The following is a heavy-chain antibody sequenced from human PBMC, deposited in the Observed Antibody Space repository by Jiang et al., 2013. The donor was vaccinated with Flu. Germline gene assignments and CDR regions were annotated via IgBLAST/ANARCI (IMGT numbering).Heavy chain of an antibody. V-gene: IGHV3-48*03. CDR3: AGHGPFYYGMDV. CDR1: GFSFSTTE. J-gene: IGHJ6*04. Sequence: QLVESGGGLVQPGGSLRLSCIVSGFSFSTTEMNWVRQAPGKGLEWISYITSTGGSISYADSVKGRFTISRDNARNSLYLQMNSLRGEDTAVYYCAGHGPFYYGMDVWGKGTTVTVSS. CDR2: ITSTGGSI.